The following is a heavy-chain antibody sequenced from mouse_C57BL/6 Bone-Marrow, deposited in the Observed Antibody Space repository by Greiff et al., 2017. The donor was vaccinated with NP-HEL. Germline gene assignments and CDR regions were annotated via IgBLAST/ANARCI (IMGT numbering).Heavy chain of an antibody. V-gene: IGHV1-50*01. CDR2: IDPSDSYT. CDR1: GYTFTSYW. CDR3: ASDGPFAY. J-gene: IGHJ3*01. Sequence: QVQLQQPGAELVKPGASVKLSCTASGYTFTSYWMQWVKQRPGQGLEWIGEIDPSDSYTNYNQKFKGKATLTVDTSSSTAYMQLSSLTSEVSAVYYCASDGPFAYEGQGKRITVSA. D-gene: IGHD2-3*01.